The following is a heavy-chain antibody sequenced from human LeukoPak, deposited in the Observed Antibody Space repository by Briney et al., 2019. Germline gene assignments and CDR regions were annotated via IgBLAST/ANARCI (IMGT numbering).Heavy chain of an antibody. CDR3: AREPSVVPEDVNWFDP. J-gene: IGHJ5*02. D-gene: IGHD2-2*01. CDR1: GFTFSYYS. CDR2: ISGSSGNI. Sequence: PGGSLRLSCAGSGFTFSYYSMNWVRQAPGKGLEWVSSISGSSGNIYYADAVKGGFTISRDNAKNSLSLQMNSLRAEDTAVYYCAREPSVVPEDVNWFDPWGQGILVTVSS. V-gene: IGHV3-21*01.